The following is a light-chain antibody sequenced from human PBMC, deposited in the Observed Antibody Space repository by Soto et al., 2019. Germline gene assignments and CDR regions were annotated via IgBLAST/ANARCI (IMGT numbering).Light chain of an antibody. CDR1: QSVRSNY. CDR3: QRYGTSLPLT. Sequence: EIVLTQSPGTLSLSPGDRATLSCRASQSVRSNYLAWYQQKPGQAPRLLIYGASSRATGIPDRFSGSGSGTDLTLTISRLEPEDFAVYYCQRYGTSLPLTFGGGTKVEIK. CDR2: GAS. V-gene: IGKV3-20*01. J-gene: IGKJ4*01.